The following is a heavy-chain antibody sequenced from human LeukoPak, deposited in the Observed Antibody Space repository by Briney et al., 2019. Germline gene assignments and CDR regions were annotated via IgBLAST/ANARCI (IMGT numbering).Heavy chain of an antibody. D-gene: IGHD5-18*01. CDR2: IRSKAYGGTS. CDR1: GFTFSDYA. J-gene: IGHJ4*02. CDR3: ARLCGYSYGYYDY. V-gene: IGHV3-49*04. Sequence: GGSLRLSCAGSGFTFSDYALNWVRQAPGKGLEWVGFIRSKAYGGTSEYAASVKGRFTISRDDSNNIAYLLMSSLKTDDTAVYYAARLCGYSYGYYDYWGPGVLVTVSA.